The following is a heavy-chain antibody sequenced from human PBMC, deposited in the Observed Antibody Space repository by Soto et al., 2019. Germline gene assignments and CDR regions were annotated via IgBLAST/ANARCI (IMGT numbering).Heavy chain of an antibody. CDR2: ISSSSSYI. V-gene: IGHV3-21*01. CDR1: GFTFSSYS. D-gene: IGHD2-2*01. Sequence: EGQLVESGGGLVKPGGSLRLSCAASGFTFSSYSMNWVRQAPGKGLEWVSSISSSSSYIYYAYSLKGRFTISRDNAKNSLYLQMNSLRAEDTAVYYCARDSYCSSTSCYADAFDIWGQGTMVTVSS. CDR3: ARDSYCSSTSCYADAFDI. J-gene: IGHJ3*02.